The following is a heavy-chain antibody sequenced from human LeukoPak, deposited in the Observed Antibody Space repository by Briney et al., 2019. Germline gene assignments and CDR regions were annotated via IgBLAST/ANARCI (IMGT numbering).Heavy chain of an antibody. V-gene: IGHV1-8*01. CDR3: ARDQRGWFGELFGYYYYYMDV. CDR1: GYTFPIYG. J-gene: IGHJ6*03. Sequence: AASVTVSCTAPGYTFPIYGINWVGQAPGQGLEGMGWMNPKSGKKGYAQKFQGRVTMTTDTSTSTAYMELRSLRSDDTAVYYCARDQRGWFGELFGYYYYYMDVWGKGTMVTISS. CDR2: MNPKSGKK. D-gene: IGHD3-10*01.